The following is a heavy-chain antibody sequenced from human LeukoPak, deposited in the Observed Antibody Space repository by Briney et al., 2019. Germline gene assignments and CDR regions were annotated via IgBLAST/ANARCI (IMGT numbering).Heavy chain of an antibody. D-gene: IGHD3-10*02. J-gene: IGHJ6*04. CDR1: GFTFSNYW. CDR2: ISSSGSTI. Sequence: GGSLRLSCAASGFTFSNYWMHWVRQAPGKGLEWVSYISSSGSTIYYADSVKGRFTISRDSAKNSLYLQMNSLRAEDTAVYYCAELGITMIGGVWGKGTTVTISS. CDR3: AELGITMIGGV. V-gene: IGHV3-48*04.